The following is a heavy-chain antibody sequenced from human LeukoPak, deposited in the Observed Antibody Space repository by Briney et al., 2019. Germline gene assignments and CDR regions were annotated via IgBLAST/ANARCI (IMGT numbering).Heavy chain of an antibody. CDR2: ISYDGSNK. V-gene: IGHV3-30*18. CDR1: GFTFSSYG. CDR3: AKGLARLRLGELSS. J-gene: IGHJ5*02. D-gene: IGHD3-16*02. Sequence: GGSLRLSCAASGFTFSSYGMHWVRQAPGKGLEWVAVISYDGSNKYYADSVKGRFTISRDNSKNTLYLQMNSLRAEDTAVYYCAKGLARLRLGELSSWGQGTLVTVSS.